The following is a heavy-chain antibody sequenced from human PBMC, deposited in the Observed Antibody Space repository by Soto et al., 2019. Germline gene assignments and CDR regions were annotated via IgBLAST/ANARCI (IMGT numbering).Heavy chain of an antibody. Sequence: PGGSLRLSCAASGFTFTRYSMNWVRQAPGKGLEWVSSISSTTNYIYYGDSMKGRFTISRDNAKNSLYLEMNSLRAEDTAVYYCARETEDLTSNFDYWGQGTLVTVSS. CDR1: GFTFTRYS. V-gene: IGHV3-21*06. CDR3: ARETEDLTSNFDY. J-gene: IGHJ4*02. CDR2: ISSTTNYI.